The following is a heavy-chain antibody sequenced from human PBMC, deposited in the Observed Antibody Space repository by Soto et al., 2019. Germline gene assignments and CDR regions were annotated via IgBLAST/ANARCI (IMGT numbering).Heavy chain of an antibody. CDR1: GGTVSSGGYY. CDR2: ISSRGSA. V-gene: IGHV4-61*08. CDR3: GMAGNSRYFDP. Sequence: QVQLQESGPGLVTPSETLSLTCAVSGGTVSSGGYYWSWIRQPPGKGLEWIGYISSRGSANYNPSPKARLTISLDPSKNHFSLKLTSVPAADTAGYFCGMAGNSRYFDPWGQGPLVTVSS. D-gene: IGHD1-7*01. J-gene: IGHJ4*02.